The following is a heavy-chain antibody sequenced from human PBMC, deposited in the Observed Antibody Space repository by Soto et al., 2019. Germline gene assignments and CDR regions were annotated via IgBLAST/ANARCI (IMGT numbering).Heavy chain of an antibody. CDR3: AREDDGSGSYPAFDI. J-gene: IGHJ3*02. CDR2: IWYDGSNK. CDR1: GFTFSSYG. Sequence: GGSLRLSCAASGFTFSSYGMHWVRQAPGKGLEWVAVIWYDGSNKYYADSVKGRFTISRDNSKNTLYLQMNSLRAEDTAVYYCAREDDGSGSYPAFDIWGQGTMVTVSS. V-gene: IGHV3-33*01. D-gene: IGHD3-10*01.